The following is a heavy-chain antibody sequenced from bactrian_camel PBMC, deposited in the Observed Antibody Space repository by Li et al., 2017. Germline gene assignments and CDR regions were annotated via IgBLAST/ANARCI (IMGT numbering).Heavy chain of an antibody. CDR1: GNRRRSSNC. Sequence: HVQLVESGGGSVQAGGSLRLSCTTSGNRRRSSNCMGWFRQAPGKGREGVAALYTDGSATYYADFVEGRFTIFYDNAKKAVDLQMNSLKPEDTAMYVCAAEHARLPVDWALLAVEYTYWGQGTQVTVS. D-gene: IGHD1*01. CDR2: LYTDGSAT. CDR3: AAEHARLPVDWALLAVEYTY. J-gene: IGHJ4*01. V-gene: IGHV3S6*01.